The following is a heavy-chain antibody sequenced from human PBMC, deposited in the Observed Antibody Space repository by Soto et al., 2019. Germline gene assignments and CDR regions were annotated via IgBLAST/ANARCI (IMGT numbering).Heavy chain of an antibody. Sequence: GASVKVSCKASGYTFTSYYMHWVRQAPGQGLEWMGIINPSGGSTSYAQKFQGRVTMTRDTSTSTAYMELRSLRSDDTAVYYCARRDYPFDYWGQGTLVTVSS. V-gene: IGHV1-46*01. CDR3: ARRDYPFDY. J-gene: IGHJ4*02. CDR2: INPSGGST. D-gene: IGHD4-17*01. CDR1: GYTFTSYY.